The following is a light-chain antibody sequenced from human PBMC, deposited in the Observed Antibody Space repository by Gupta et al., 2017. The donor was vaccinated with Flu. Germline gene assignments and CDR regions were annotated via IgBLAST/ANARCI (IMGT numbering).Light chain of an antibody. Sequence: IQMTQSPSSLSASVGDRVTITCRASQSISSYLNWYQQKPGKAPQVLISAASTLQSGVPSRFSGSGSGTDFTLTISRMQPEDVATYYCQQTDNNPRTFGQGTKLEIK. CDR2: AAS. CDR3: QQTDNNPRT. V-gene: IGKV1-39*01. J-gene: IGKJ2*02. CDR1: QSISSY.